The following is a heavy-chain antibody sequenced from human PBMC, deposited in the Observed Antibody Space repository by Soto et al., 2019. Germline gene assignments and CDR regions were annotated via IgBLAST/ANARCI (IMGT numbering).Heavy chain of an antibody. CDR3: AGGTTIRGYYYYGMDV. CDR2: ISSSSSYI. Sequence: ESLRLTCATPGFGFSSYSMNWVRQAPGKGLEWVSSISSSSSYIYYADSVKGRFTISRDNAKNSVYLQMNSLRAEDTAVYYCAGGTTIRGYYYYGMDVWGQGTTVTVSS. CDR1: GFGFSSYS. D-gene: IGHD3-9*01. J-gene: IGHJ6*02. V-gene: IGHV3-21*01.